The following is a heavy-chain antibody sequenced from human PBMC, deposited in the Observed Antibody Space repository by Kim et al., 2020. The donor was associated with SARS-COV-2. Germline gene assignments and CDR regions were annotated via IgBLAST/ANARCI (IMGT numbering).Heavy chain of an antibody. CDR3: ARLKVVVLGAFDI. D-gene: IGHD3-22*01. V-gene: IGHV4-31*03. CDR2: IYYSGST. CDR1: GGSISSGGYY. Sequence: SETLSLTCTVSGGSISSGGYYWSWIRQHPGKGLEWIGYIYYSGSTYYNPSLKSRVTISVDTSKNQFSLKLSSVTAADTAVYYCARLKVVVLGAFDIWGQGTMVTVSS. J-gene: IGHJ3*02.